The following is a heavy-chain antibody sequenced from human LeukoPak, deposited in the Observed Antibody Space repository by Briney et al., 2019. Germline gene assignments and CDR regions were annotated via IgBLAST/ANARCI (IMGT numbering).Heavy chain of an antibody. Sequence: KSGPALLKPTQTLTLTCTFSGFSLSTSGMCVNWIRQPPGKALEWLARIDWDDDKYYSTSLKTRLTISKDTSKNQVVFTMTNMGPVDTATYFCARWQWWASAADYWGQGILVTVSS. CDR1: GFSLSTSGMC. D-gene: IGHD2-8*01. V-gene: IGHV2-70*11. CDR3: ARWQWWASAADY. J-gene: IGHJ4*02. CDR2: IDWDDDK.